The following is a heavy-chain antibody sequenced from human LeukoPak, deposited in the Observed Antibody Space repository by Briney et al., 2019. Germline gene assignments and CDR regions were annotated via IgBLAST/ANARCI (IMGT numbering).Heavy chain of an antibody. D-gene: IGHD5-12*01. Sequence: SVKVSCKASRGTFSSYAISWVRQAPGQGLEWMGGIIPIFGTANYAQKFQGRVTITADESTSTAYMELSSLRSEDTAAYYCASNIVATIGNWFDPWGQGTLVTVSS. V-gene: IGHV1-69*13. CDR2: IIPIFGTA. J-gene: IGHJ5*02. CDR1: RGTFSSYA. CDR3: ASNIVATIGNWFDP.